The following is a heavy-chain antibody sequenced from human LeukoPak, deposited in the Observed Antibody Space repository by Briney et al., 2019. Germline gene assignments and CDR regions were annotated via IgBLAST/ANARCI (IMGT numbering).Heavy chain of an antibody. D-gene: IGHD2-8*01. CDR1: GFTFSSYA. J-gene: IGHJ4*02. V-gene: IGHV3-30*04. CDR2: ISYDGSNK. Sequence: GGPLRLSCAASGFTFSSYAVHWVRQAPGKGLEWVAVISYDGSNKYYADSVKGRFTISRDNSKNTVYLQMNSLRADDTAVYYCARSVGNGYFDYWGQGTLVTVSS. CDR3: ARSVGNGYFDY.